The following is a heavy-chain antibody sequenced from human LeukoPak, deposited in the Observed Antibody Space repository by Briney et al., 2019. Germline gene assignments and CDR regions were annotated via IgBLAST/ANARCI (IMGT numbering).Heavy chain of an antibody. D-gene: IGHD3-3*01. J-gene: IGHJ4*02. V-gene: IGHV4-39*07. CDR1: GGSISSYY. CDR3: ASFLTTYDLKIDY. Sequence: SETLSLTCTVSGGSISSYYWGWIRQPPGKGLEWIGNIYYSGSTYYNASLKSRVTISVDTSKNHFSLKLSSVTVADTAVYYCASFLTTYDLKIDYWGQGTLVTVSS. CDR2: IYYSGST.